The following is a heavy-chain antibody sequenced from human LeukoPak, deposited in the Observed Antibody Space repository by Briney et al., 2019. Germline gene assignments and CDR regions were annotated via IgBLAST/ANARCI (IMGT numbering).Heavy chain of an antibody. CDR2: VYSYGNT. D-gene: IGHD1-7*01. J-gene: IGHJ4*02. CDR1: GFTVSSDY. CDR3: ARVNYAGGFDY. Sequence: GGSLRLSCAASGFTVSSDYMRWVRQAPGRGLEWVSNVYSYGNTYHADSVKGRFSVTRDISKNTMSVQMNGLRPEDTAVYYCARVNYAGGFDYWGQGTLVTYSS. V-gene: IGHV3-66*03.